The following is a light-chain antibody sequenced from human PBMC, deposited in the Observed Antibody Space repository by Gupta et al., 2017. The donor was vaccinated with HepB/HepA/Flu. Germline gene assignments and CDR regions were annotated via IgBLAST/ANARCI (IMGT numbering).Light chain of an antibody. CDR2: DNN. Sequence: QSVLPQPPSVSAAPGQKVTISCSGSSSNIGNNYVSWYQQLPGTAPKLLIYDNNKRPSGIPDRFSGSKSGTSATLGIXGXQTGDEXDYYCGTWDSSMSAGVFGGGTKLTVL. CDR1: SSNIGNNY. CDR3: GTWDSSMSAGV. J-gene: IGLJ3*02. V-gene: IGLV1-51*01.